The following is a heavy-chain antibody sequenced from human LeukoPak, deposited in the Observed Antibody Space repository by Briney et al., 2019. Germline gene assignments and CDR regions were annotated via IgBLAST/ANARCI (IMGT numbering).Heavy chain of an antibody. D-gene: IGHD3-3*01. V-gene: IGHV3-23*01. CDR2: ISGSGGST. J-gene: IGHJ5*02. CDR3: AKDPSWSGYYRDWFDP. CDR1: GFTFSSYA. Sequence: GGSLRLSCAASGFTFSSYAMSWVRQAPGKGLEWVSAISGSGGSTYYADSVKGRFTISRDNSKNTLYLQMNSLRAEDTAVYYCAKDPSWSGYYRDWFDPWGQGTLVTVSS.